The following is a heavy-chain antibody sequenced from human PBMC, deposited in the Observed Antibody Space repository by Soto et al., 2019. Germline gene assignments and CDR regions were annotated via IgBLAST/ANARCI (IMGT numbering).Heavy chain of an antibody. J-gene: IGHJ4*02. D-gene: IGHD3-3*01. V-gene: IGHV3-9*01. CDR2: ISWNSGSI. CDR3: AKGIFGVVIDYYFDY. CDR1: GFTFDDYA. Sequence: EVQLVESGGGLVQPGRSLRLSCAASGFTFDDYAMHWVRQAPGKGLEWVSGISWNSGSIGYADSVKGRFTISRDNAKNSLYLQMNSLRAEDTALYYCAKGIFGVVIDYYFDYWGQGTLVTVSS.